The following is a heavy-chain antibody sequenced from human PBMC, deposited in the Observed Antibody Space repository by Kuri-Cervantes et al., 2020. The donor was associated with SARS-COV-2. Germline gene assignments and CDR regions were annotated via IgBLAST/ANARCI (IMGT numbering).Heavy chain of an antibody. D-gene: IGHD3-16*01. Sequence: SETLSLTCTVSGCSISSGGYYWSWIRQPPGKGLEWIGYIYHSGSTYYNPSLKSRVTISVDTSKNQFSLKLSSVTAADTAVYYCARHSSLVGDLDYWGQGTLVTVSS. CDR3: ARHSSLVGDLDY. V-gene: IGHV4-30-2*03. CDR1: GCSISSGGYY. J-gene: IGHJ4*02. CDR2: IYHSGST.